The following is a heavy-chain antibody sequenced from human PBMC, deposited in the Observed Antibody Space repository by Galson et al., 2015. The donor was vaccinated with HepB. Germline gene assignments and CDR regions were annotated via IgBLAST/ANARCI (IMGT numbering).Heavy chain of an antibody. V-gene: IGHV3-15*01. Sequence: SLRLSCAASGFPFNNAWMPWVRQAPGMGLEWVGRIKSKTDGETTDYAAQVKGSITISRDDSTNRLYLQMNSLKPEDTAVYYCTTDVYYSTYWYWHDPWSQGTLFTVSS. CDR3: TTDVYYSTYWYWHDP. D-gene: IGHD2-8*02. J-gene: IGHJ5*02. CDR1: GFPFNNAW. CDR2: IKSKTDGETT.